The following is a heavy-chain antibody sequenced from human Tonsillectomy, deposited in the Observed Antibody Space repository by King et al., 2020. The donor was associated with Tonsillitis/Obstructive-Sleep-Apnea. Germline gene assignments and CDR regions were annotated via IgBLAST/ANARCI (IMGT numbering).Heavy chain of an antibody. J-gene: IGHJ4*02. Sequence: HVQLQQWGAGLLKPSETLSLTCAVYGGSFSGYYWNWIRQPPGKGLEWIGEIDHSGSTNYNPSLKSRVTISVDTSKNHFSLKLNSVTAADTAVYYCARDHSSSLDHWGQGTLVTVSS. D-gene: IGHD6-13*01. CDR1: GGSFSGYY. CDR2: IDHSGST. V-gene: IGHV4-34*01. CDR3: ARDHSSSLDH.